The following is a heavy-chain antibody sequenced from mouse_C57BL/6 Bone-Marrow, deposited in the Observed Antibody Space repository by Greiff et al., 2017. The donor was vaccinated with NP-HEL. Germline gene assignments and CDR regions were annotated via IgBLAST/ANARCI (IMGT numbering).Heavy chain of an antibody. CDR1: GYTFTSYW. V-gene: IGHV1-55*01. D-gene: IGHD1-1*01. CDR2: IYPGSGST. J-gene: IGHJ4*01. CDR3: ARGYYYYGSSHYYAMDY. Sequence: QVQLQQPGAELVKPGASVKMSCKASGYTFTSYWITWVKQRPGQGLEWIGDIYPGSGSTNYNEKFKSKATLTVDTSSSTAYMQLSSLTSEDSAVYYCARGYYYYGSSHYYAMDYWGQGTSVTVSS.